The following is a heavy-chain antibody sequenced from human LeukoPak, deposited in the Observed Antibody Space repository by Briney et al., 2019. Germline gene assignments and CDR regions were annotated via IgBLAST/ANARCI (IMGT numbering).Heavy chain of an antibody. D-gene: IGHD3-10*01. CDR1: GGSISSYY. CDR2: IYYSGST. J-gene: IGHJ4*02. V-gene: IGHV4-59*01. CDR3: ARVPYTMAPFDY. Sequence: PSETLSLTCTVSGGSISSYYWSWIRQPPGKGLEWIGYIYYSGSTNYNPSLKSRVTISVDTSKNQFSLKLSSVTAADTAVYYCARVPYTMAPFDYWGQGTLVTVSS.